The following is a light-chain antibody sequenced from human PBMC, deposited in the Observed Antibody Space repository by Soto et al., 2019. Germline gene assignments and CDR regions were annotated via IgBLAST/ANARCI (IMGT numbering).Light chain of an antibody. Sequence: DIQMTQSPSSLSASVGDRVTITCRASQSIGRSLNWYQQKPGKVPKLLIYAASSLQSGVPSKFSGSGSGTDFTLTISSLHAEDFAPYYCQQSDKIPYTFGQGTKLEMK. J-gene: IGKJ2*01. V-gene: IGKV1-39*01. CDR1: QSIGRS. CDR2: AAS. CDR3: QQSDKIPYT.